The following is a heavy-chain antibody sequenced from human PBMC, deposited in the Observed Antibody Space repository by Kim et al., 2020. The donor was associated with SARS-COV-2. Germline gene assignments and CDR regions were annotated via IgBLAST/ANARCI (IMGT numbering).Heavy chain of an antibody. CDR3: ARISGYDFKGWFDP. V-gene: IGHV1-46*01. D-gene: IGHD5-12*01. Sequence: AQKSPGRVTMTRDTSTSTVYMELSSLRSEDTAVYYCARISGYDFKGWFDPWGQGTLVTVSS. J-gene: IGHJ5*02.